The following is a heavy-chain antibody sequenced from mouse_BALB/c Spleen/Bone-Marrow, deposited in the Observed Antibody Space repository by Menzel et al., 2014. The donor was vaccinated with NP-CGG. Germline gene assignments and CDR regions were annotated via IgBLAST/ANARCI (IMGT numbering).Heavy chain of an antibody. CDR2: IGPYNGGT. Sequence: LEESGPELVKPGASVKVSCKASGYSFTDYNMYWVKQSHGKSLEWIGYIGPYNGGTTCNQKFKGKATLTADKSSSTAFMHLNSLTSEDSSVYYCTREHGWYFDVWGAGTTVTVSA. CDR1: GYSFTDYN. J-gene: IGHJ1*01. CDR3: TREHGWYFDV. V-gene: IGHV1S135*01.